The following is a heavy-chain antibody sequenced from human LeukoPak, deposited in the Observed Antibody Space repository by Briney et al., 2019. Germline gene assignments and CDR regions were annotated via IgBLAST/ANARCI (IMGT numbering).Heavy chain of an antibody. J-gene: IGHJ4*02. CDR1: GFSFSSYE. V-gene: IGHV3-48*03. CDR3: ARDGEYTGNDLDY. Sequence: PGGSLRLSCVASGFSFSSYEMNWVRQAPGKGLEWVSFISTSGSTIYYADSVKGRFTISRDNAKNSLWLQMNSLRAEDTAVYYCARDGEYTGNDLDYWGQGTPVTVSS. CDR2: ISTSGSTI. D-gene: IGHD3-10*01.